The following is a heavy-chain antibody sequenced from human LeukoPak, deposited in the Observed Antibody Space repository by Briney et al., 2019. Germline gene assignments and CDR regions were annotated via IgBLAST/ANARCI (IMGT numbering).Heavy chain of an antibody. CDR3: AKDINRRTSAARYYYYYGMDV. Sequence: LSLTCAVSGGSISSGGYSWSWIRQPPGKGLEWVSGISWNSGSIGYADSVKGRFTISRDNAKNSLYLQMNSLRAEDTALYYCAKDINRRTSAARYYYYYGMDVWGQGTTVTVSS. D-gene: IGHD1-14*01. CDR1: GGSISSGGYS. CDR2: ISWNSGSI. V-gene: IGHV3-9*01. J-gene: IGHJ6*02.